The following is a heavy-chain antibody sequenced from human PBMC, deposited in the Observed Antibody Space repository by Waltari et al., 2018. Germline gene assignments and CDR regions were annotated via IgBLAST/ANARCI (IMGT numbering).Heavy chain of an antibody. J-gene: IGHJ3*02. CDR1: GFTFSDYY. D-gene: IGHD2-21*01. CDR2: SMSSGSTL. Sequence: VQLVESGGGLVKPGGSLRLSCAASGFTFSDYYMSWIRQAPGKGLEWVYYSMSSGSTLCSDDAVKGRFNSSRDNAKNTLDLQMNSLRAEDTAVYYCAREIGPGAFDIWGQVTMVTVSS. V-gene: IGHV3-11*04. CDR3: AREIGPGAFDI.